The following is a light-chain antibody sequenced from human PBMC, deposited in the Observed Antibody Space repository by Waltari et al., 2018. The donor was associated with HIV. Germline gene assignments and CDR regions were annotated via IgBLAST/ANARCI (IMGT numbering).Light chain of an antibody. Sequence: QSALTQPRSVSGSPGQSLTISCTGISSDLGRYNYVSWYQQDPGKAPKLMLFDVNKRPSGVPARFSGSKSGNTASVTISGLQAEDEADYYCCSDAGSRVVVGGGTKVTVL. J-gene: IGLJ2*01. CDR3: CSDAGSRVV. CDR2: DVN. CDR1: SSDLGRYNY. V-gene: IGLV2-11*01.